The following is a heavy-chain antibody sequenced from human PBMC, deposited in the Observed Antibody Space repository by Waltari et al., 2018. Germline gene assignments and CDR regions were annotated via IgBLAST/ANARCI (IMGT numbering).Heavy chain of an antibody. D-gene: IGHD3-3*01. J-gene: IGHJ4*02. Sequence: ELHLVESWGGLVQPWGSLRLSCPASGFTFSSYWMSWVRQAPGEGLEWVANIKQDGSKKYYADSVNRRFTNSSDNAKNALDLEMNGQRGEETAGYYCGRNGYYEFWSGYPIDYWGQGTLVTVSS. CDR3: GRNGYYEFWSGYPIDY. CDR2: IKQDGSKK. V-gene: IGHV3-7*04. CDR1: GFTFSSYW.